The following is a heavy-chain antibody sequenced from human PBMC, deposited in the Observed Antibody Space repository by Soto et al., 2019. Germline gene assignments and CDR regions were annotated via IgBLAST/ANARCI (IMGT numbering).Heavy chain of an antibody. CDR3: ARGVATTPWEGYFDL. D-gene: IGHD5-12*01. Sequence: QVQLVQSGAEVKKPGSSVKVSCKASGGTFSSYTISWVRQAPGQGLEWMGRIIPILGIANYAQKFQGRVPITADKSTSKAYMKLSSLRSEDTAVYYCARGVATTPWEGYFDLWCRGTLVTVSS. J-gene: IGHJ2*01. CDR2: IIPILGIA. CDR1: GGTFSSYT. V-gene: IGHV1-69*02.